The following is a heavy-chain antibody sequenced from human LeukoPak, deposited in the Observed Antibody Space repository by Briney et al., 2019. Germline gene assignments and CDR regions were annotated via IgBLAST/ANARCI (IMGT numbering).Heavy chain of an antibody. J-gene: IGHJ4*02. CDR2: TYYRSKWYN. D-gene: IGHD3-16*02. CDR3: ARTYSYHLDY. V-gene: IGHV6-1*01. CDR1: GDSVSSDSVD. Sequence: SQTLSLTCAISGDSVSSDSVDWNWIRQSPSRGREWLGRTYYRSKWYNDYAVSVRSRVCINPDTSKNQFSLHLDSVTPEDTAVYYCARTYSYHLDYWGQGTLVTVSS.